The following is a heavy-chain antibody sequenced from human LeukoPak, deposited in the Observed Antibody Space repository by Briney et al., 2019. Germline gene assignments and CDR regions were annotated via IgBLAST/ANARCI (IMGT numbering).Heavy chain of an antibody. J-gene: IGHJ3*02. CDR2: MNPNSGNT. CDR1: GYTFTRYD. V-gene: IGHV1-8*01. Sequence: ASVKVSCKASGYTFTRYDINGVRQATGQGLECMGWMNPNSGNTGYAQEFQGRVTMTRNTSINTAYMELSSLSSEDTAVYYCARGGGDSDAFDIWGQGTMVTVSS. D-gene: IGHD2-21*02. CDR3: ARGGGDSDAFDI.